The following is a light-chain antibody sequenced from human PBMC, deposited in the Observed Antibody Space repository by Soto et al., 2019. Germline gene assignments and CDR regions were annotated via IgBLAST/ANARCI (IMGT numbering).Light chain of an antibody. J-gene: IGLJ1*01. Sequence: QSVLTQPASVSGSPGQSITISCTGTSSDVGDYNYVSWYQQHPGKAPKLMIFDVSNRPSGVSNRFSGSKSGNTASLTISGLQAEDEAEDYCSSYTSSSTYVFGTGTKLTV. CDR1: SSDVGDYNY. V-gene: IGLV2-14*01. CDR2: DVS. CDR3: SSYTSSSTYV.